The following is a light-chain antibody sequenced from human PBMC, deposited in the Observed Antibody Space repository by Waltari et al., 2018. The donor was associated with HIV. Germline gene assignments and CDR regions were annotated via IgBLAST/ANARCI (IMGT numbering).Light chain of an antibody. J-gene: IGKJ1*01. Sequence: DIQITTSPSTVSASVVERVTITCRASQGLSDWLAWYQQRPGKAPKLLIYKTSRLESGVPSRFSGSGSGTEFALTISSHQPDDFATYYCQHYHLFSWTFGQGTKV. CDR3: QHYHLFSWT. CDR1: QGLSDW. V-gene: IGKV1-5*03. CDR2: KTS.